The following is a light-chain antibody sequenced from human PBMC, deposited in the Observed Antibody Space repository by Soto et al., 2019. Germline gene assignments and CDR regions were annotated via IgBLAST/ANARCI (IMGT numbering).Light chain of an antibody. CDR3: QQYGDWTRT. V-gene: IGKV3-15*01. Sequence: EILLTQCAVALSLSPGESATLACRASQYIXSAVVWYHQRSSQAPRFLXVAASVRVPTIPARLSGSVSATEFTLTISSLESEDFSVYFCQQYGDWTRTFGQGTKVDIK. J-gene: IGKJ1*01. CDR1: QYIXSA. CDR2: AAS.